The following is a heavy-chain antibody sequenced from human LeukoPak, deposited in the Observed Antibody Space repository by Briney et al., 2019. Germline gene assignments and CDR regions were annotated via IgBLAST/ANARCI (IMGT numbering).Heavy chain of an antibody. D-gene: IGHD1-26*01. CDR1: GYTFTGYY. V-gene: IGHV1-2*02. CDR2: INPNSGGT. J-gene: IGHJ3*02. CDR3: ARGGSGSYLYAFDI. Sequence: ASVKVSCKASGYTFTGYYMHWVRQAPGQGLERMGWINPNSGGTNYAQKFQGRVTMTRDTSISTAYMELSRLRSDDTAVYYCARGGSGSYLYAFDIWGQGTMVTVSS.